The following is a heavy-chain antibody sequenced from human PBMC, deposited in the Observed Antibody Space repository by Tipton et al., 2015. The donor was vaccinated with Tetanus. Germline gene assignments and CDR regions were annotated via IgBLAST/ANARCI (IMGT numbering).Heavy chain of an antibody. CDR1: GGTFRYHA. Sequence: QSGPEVKKPGSSVKVSCKASGGTFRYHAISWVRQAPGQGLEWMGGIIPVFGTSNYAQNFQDRVTVTADKSTSTVYMELRSLRPDDTAVYYCARGKDYTGSGSYRYFDLWGRGTLVTVSP. J-gene: IGHJ2*01. CDR3: ARGKDYTGSGSYRYFDL. D-gene: IGHD3-10*01. V-gene: IGHV1-69*06. CDR2: IIPVFGTS.